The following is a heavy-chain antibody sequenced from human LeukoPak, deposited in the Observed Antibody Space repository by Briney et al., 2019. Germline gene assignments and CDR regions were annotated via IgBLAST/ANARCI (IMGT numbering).Heavy chain of an antibody. J-gene: IGHJ5*02. CDR2: ISGSGGST. V-gene: IGHV3-23*01. D-gene: IGHD2-15*01. CDR3: AKAVDCSGGSCYSGLWFDP. Sequence: GGSLRLSCAASGFNFSSHGMAWVRQAPGKGLEWVSAISGSGGSTYYAGSVKGRFTISRDNSNNTRYLQLNSLRAEDTAVYYCAKAVDCSGGSCYSGLWFDPWGQGTLVTVSS. CDR1: GFNFSSHG.